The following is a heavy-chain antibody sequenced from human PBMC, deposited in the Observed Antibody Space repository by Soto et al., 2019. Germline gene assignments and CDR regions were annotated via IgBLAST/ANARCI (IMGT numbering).Heavy chain of an antibody. J-gene: IGHJ4*01. CDR1: GASVTTDSFF. CDR3: ARWELRDFDS. Sequence: SETLSLTCSVSGASVTTDSFFWSWVRQHPGKGLEWIGYISHTGSAFYNPSLKNRVSISIDTSTDKFSLRLSSLTAADTAVYYCARWELRDFDSWGPGNLVTVS. D-gene: IGHD1-7*01. V-gene: IGHV4-31*03. CDR2: ISHTGSA.